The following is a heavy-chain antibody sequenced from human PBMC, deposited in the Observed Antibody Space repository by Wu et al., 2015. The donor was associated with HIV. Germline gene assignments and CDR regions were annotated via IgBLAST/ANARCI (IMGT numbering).Heavy chain of an antibody. CDR1: GGTFSSYA. CDR2: IIPIFGTA. J-gene: IGHJ4*02. CDR3: ARVVGDPMVRGEPRGYFDY. V-gene: IGHV1-69*12. D-gene: IGHD3-10*01. Sequence: QVQLVQSGAEVKKPGSSVKVSCKASGGTFSSYAISWVRQAPGQGLEWMGGIIPIFGTANYAQKFQGRVTITADESTSTAYMELSSLRSEDTAVYYCARVVGDPMVRGEPRGYFDYWGQGTLVTVSS.